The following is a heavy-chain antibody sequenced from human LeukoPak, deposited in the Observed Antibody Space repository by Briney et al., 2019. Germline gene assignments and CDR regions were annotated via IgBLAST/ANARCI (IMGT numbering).Heavy chain of an antibody. D-gene: IGHD2-15*01. J-gene: IGHJ4*02. V-gene: IGHV3-23*01. Sequence: GGSLRLSCAASGFTFSSYAMSWVRQAPGKGLQWVSAISGSGGSTYYADSVKGWFTISRDNSKNTLYLQMNSLRAEDTAVYYCAKDFGDGCSGGSCYFLSYFDYWGQGTLVTVSS. CDR1: GFTFSSYA. CDR2: ISGSGGST. CDR3: AKDFGDGCSGGSCYFLSYFDY.